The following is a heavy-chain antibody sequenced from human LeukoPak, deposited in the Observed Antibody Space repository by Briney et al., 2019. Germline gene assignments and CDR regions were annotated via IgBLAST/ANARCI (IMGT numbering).Heavy chain of an antibody. CDR2: IGVNGDGT. V-gene: IGHV3-23*01. D-gene: IGHD5-18*01. Sequence: GGSLRLACRTSRFTFSSYAMSWVRQAPGKGLEWVATIGVNGDGTYYADSVKGRFSISRDNSEATLYLQMDSLRADDTALYYCAKGAFQTAMNTPYFDYWGQGTLVTVSS. CDR1: RFTFSSYA. CDR3: AKGAFQTAMNTPYFDY. J-gene: IGHJ4*02.